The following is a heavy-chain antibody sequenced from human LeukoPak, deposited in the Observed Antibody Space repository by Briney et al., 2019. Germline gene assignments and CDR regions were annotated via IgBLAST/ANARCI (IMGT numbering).Heavy chain of an antibody. J-gene: IGHJ5*02. CDR1: GYSFTSYW. Sequence: GESLKISCKGSGYSFTSYWIGWVRQMPGRGLKWMGIIYPGDSDARYSPSFQGQVTISADKSISTAYLQWSSLKASDTAMYYCARHPSSSSWNWFDPWGQGTLVTVSS. D-gene: IGHD6-13*01. CDR3: ARHPSSSSWNWFDP. V-gene: IGHV5-51*01. CDR2: IYPGDSDA.